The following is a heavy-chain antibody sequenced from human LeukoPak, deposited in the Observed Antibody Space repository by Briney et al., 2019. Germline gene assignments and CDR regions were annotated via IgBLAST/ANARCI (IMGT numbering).Heavy chain of an antibody. CDR1: RFTFSNYW. CDR3: ARGVAALMDV. J-gene: IGHJ6*03. Sequence: GGSLRLSCAASRFTFSNYWMNWVRQAPGKGLVWVANIKQDASEKYYVDSVRGRFTISRDNAKNSLYLQMDSLRGEDTAVYFCARGVAALMDVWGKRTTVTVTS. D-gene: IGHD6-6*01. CDR2: IKQDASEK. V-gene: IGHV3-7*04.